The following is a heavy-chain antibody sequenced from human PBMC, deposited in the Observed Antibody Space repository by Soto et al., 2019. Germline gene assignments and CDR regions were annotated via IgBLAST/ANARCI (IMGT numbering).Heavy chain of an antibody. D-gene: IGHD4-17*01. CDR3: ARVYYGDYVGFYFQH. CDR2: IYHSGST. CDR1: GGSISSSNW. V-gene: IGHV4-4*02. J-gene: IGHJ1*01. Sequence: QVQLQESGPGLVKPSGTLSRTCAVSGGSISSSNWWSWVRQPPGKGLEWIGEIYHSGSTNYNPSLKSRVTISVDKSKNQFSLKLSSVTAADTAVYHCARVYYGDYVGFYFQHWGQGTLVTVSS.